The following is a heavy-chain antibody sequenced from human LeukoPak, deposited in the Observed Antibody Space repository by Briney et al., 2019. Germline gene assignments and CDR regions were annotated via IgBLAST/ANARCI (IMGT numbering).Heavy chain of an antibody. J-gene: IGHJ3*02. D-gene: IGHD5-18*01. CDR3: ARTDTATAHDAFDI. Sequence: RWASVKVSCKASGYTFTGYYMHWVRQAPGQGLEWMGWINPNSGGTNYAQKFQGRVTMTRDTSISTAYMELSRLRSDDTAVYYCARTDTATAHDAFDIWGQGTMVTVSS. CDR1: GYTFTGYY. CDR2: INPNSGGT. V-gene: IGHV1-2*02.